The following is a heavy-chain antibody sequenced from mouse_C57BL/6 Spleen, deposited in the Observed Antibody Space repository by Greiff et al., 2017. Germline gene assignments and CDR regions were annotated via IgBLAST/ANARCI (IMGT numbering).Heavy chain of an antibody. CDR2: KHPSIGRT. CDR3: ARTRYWDFDV. V-gene: IGHV15-2*01. J-gene: IGHJ1*03. Sequence: QVQLQQSGSELRSPGSSVKLSCKDFDSEVFPIAYMSWVRQKPGHGFEWIGGKHPSIGRTIYGEKFEDKATLDADTLSNTAYLELNSLTSEESAIYYCARTRYWDFDVWGTGATVTVSS. CDR1: DSEVFPIAY.